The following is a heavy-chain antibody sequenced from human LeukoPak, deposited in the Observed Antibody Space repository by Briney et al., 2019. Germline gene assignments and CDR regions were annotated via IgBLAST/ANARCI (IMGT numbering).Heavy chain of an antibody. CDR1: GFTVSSNY. J-gene: IGHJ4*02. V-gene: IGHV3-53*01. Sequence: GGSLRLSCAASGFTVSSNYMSWVRQAPGKGLEWVSVIYSGGSTYYADSVKGRFTISRDNSKNTLYLQMNSLRAEDTAVYYCAGNYYDSSGYYFDYWGQGTLVTVSS. CDR2: IYSGGST. D-gene: IGHD3-22*01. CDR3: AGNYYDSSGYYFDY.